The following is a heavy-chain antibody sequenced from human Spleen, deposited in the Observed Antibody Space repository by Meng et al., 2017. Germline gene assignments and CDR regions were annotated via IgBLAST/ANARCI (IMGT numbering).Heavy chain of an antibody. CDR3: ARGGTSSWYSVWFDP. CDR1: DFTFSSYA. Sequence: GESLKISCAASDFTFSSYAMSWVRQAPGKGLEWVSAISGSGGSTYYADSVKGRFTISRDNAKNSLYLQMNSLRAEDTAVYYCARGGTSSWYSVWFDPWGQGTLVTVSS. CDR2: ISGSGGST. J-gene: IGHJ5*02. V-gene: IGHV3-23*01. D-gene: IGHD6-13*01.